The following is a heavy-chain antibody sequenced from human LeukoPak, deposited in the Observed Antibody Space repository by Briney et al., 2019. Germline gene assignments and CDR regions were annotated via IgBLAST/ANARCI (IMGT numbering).Heavy chain of an antibody. Sequence: PSETLSLTCAVYGGSFSGYYWSWLRQPPGKGLEWIGEINHSGSTNYNPSLKSRVTISVDTSKNQFYLKLSSVTAADTAVYYCARGVSVYSGYGTVGDYWGQGTLVTVSS. D-gene: IGHD5-12*01. V-gene: IGHV4-34*01. CDR2: INHSGST. CDR1: GGSFSGYY. CDR3: ARGVSVYSGYGTVGDY. J-gene: IGHJ4*02.